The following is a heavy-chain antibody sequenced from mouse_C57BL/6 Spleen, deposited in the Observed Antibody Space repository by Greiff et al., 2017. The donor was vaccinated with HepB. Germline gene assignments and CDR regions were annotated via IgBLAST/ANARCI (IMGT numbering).Heavy chain of an antibody. J-gene: IGHJ2*01. V-gene: IGHV1-52*01. CDR2: IDPSDSET. Sequence: QVQLQQPGAELVRPGSSVKLSCKASGYTFTSYWMHWVKQRPIQGLEWIGNIDPSDSETHYNQKFKDKATLTVDKSSSTAYMQLSSLTSEDSAVYYCARWDYGNYFDYWGQGTTLTVSS. CDR3: ARWDYGNYFDY. CDR1: GYTFTSYW. D-gene: IGHD2-1*01.